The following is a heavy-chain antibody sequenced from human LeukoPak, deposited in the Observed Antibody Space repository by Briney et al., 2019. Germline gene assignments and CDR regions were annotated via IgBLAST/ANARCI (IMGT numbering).Heavy chain of an antibody. D-gene: IGHD4-17*01. J-gene: IGHJ4*02. CDR1: RFTFSNYA. V-gene: IGHV3-23*01. CDR3: AKHRETYGDSCLDDY. CDR2: ISGSGGST. Sequence: GGSLRLSCAASRFTFSNYAMSWVRQAPGKGLEWVSTISGSGGSTYYADSVKGRFTISRDNSKNTLYLQMNSLRAEDTAIYYCAKHRETYGDSCLDDYWGQGTLVTVSS.